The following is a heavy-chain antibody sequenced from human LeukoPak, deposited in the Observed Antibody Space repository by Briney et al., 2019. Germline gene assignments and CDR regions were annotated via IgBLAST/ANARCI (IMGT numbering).Heavy chain of an antibody. CDR2: ISGYNGKT. CDR1: GYTFTSYG. J-gene: IGHJ3*01. CDR3: ARTMAEHAFNF. V-gene: IGHV1-18*01. D-gene: IGHD3-10*01. Sequence: ASVKVSCKASGYTFTSYGISWVRQAPGQGLEWMGWISGYNGKTNYAQKFQGRATMTIDTFTSTVYMELSTLTSDDPAVYYCARTMAEHAFNFWGQGTMVTVSS.